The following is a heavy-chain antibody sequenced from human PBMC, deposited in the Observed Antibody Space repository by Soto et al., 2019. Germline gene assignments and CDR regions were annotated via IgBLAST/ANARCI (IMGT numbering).Heavy chain of an antibody. Sequence: QVQLVESGGGVVQPGRSLRLSCAASGFTFSSYGMHWVRQTPGKGLEWVAVIWYDGSNKDYADSVKGRFTISRDNSKNTLYMQMNSLRAEDTAVYYCARGYSSSYEFDYWGQGTLVTVSS. CDR2: IWYDGSNK. D-gene: IGHD6-13*01. V-gene: IGHV3-33*01. CDR1: GFTFSSYG. CDR3: ARGYSSSYEFDY. J-gene: IGHJ4*02.